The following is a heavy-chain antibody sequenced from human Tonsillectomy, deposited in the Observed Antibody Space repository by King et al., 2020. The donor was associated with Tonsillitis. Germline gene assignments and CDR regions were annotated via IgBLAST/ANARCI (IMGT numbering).Heavy chain of an antibody. CDR3: ARDLYYDILTGWGWFDP. D-gene: IGHD3-9*01. Sequence: FQLVQSGAEVKKPGASVKVSCKASGYTFTNYAMHWVRLAPGQRLEWMGCISGGNGNTKYSQKFQGRVTITRDTSASTAYMELSSLRSEDTAVYYCARDLYYDILTGWGWFDPWGQGTLVTVSS. J-gene: IGHJ5*02. CDR2: ISGGNGNT. V-gene: IGHV1-3*01. CDR1: GYTFTNYA.